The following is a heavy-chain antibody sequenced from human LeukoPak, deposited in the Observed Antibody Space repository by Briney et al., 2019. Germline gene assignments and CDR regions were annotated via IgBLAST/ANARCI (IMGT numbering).Heavy chain of an antibody. CDR3: ARDTWNIDWNDSLSWFDP. CDR1: GGTFSSYA. J-gene: IGHJ5*02. V-gene: IGHV1-69*06. D-gene: IGHD1-1*01. Sequence: GASVKVSCKASGGTFSSYAISWVRQAPGQGLEWMGGIIPIFGTANYAQKFQGRVTITADKSTSTAYMELSSLRSEDTAVYYCARDTWNIDWNDSLSWFDPWGQGTLVTVSS. CDR2: IIPIFGTA.